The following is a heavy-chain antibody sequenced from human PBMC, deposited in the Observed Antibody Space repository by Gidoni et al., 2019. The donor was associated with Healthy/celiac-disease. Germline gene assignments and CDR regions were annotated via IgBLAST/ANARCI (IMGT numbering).Heavy chain of an antibody. CDR1: AYPFTGYY. J-gene: IGHJ6*02. D-gene: IGHD6-19*01. CDR2: INPNSGGT. CDR3: ARDLLAVAGNYYYYGMDV. Sequence: QVQLVQSGAEVKKPGDSVKVSCKASAYPFTGYYMHLVRQAPGQGLEWMGWINPNSGGTNYAQKFQGRVTMTRDTSISTAYMELSRLRSDDTAVYYCARDLLAVAGNYYYYGMDVWGQGTTVTVSS. V-gene: IGHV1-2*02.